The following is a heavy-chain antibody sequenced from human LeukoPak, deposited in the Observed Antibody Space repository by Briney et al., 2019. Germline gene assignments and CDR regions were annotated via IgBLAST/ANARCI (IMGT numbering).Heavy chain of an antibody. CDR2: INHSGST. CDR1: GGSFSGYY. D-gene: IGHD3-3*01. J-gene: IGHJ3*02. CDR3: ARGRAIFGAPRKGAFDI. Sequence: SXXLSLTCAVYGGSFSGYYWSWIRQPPGKGLEWIREINHSGSTNYNPSLKSRVTISVDTSKNQFSLKLSSVTAADTAVYYCARGRAIFGAPRKGAFDIWGQGTMVTVSS. V-gene: IGHV4-34*01.